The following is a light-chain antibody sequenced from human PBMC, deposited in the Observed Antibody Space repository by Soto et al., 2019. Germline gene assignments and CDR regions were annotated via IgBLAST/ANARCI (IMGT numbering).Light chain of an antibody. CDR3: QQYKEWRT. V-gene: IGKV3-15*01. J-gene: IGKJ1*01. Sequence: EIVLTQSPATLSLSPGERATLSCRASQSVSSYLAWYQQKFGQPPRLLIYAASTRATGIPARFSGSGFGTEFTLTISSLQSEDFAVYFCQQYKEWRTFGQGTNVDI. CDR1: QSVSSY. CDR2: AAS.